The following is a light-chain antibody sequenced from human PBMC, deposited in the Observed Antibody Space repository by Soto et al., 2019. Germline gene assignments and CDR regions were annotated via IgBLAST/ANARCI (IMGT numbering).Light chain of an antibody. CDR2: EVT. Sequence: QCALTQPASVSGSPGQSVTISCTGTSSDVGRYNYVSWYQQYPGKAPKLIIYEVTTRPSGVSNRFSGSKSGNTASLTISGLQAEDEADYYCTSYTTINTLVVFGGGTKLTVL. V-gene: IGLV2-14*01. CDR1: SSDVGRYNY. CDR3: TSYTTINTLVV. J-gene: IGLJ2*01.